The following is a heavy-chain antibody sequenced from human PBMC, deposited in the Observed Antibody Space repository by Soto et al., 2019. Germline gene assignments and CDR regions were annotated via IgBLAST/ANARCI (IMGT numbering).Heavy chain of an antibody. CDR3: ARSNYLLQEVVVAATGFDY. CDR1: GGSISSSSYY. V-gene: IGHV4-39*01. CDR2: IYYSGST. D-gene: IGHD2-15*01. J-gene: IGHJ4*02. Sequence: SETLSLTCTVSGGSISSSSYYWGWIRQPPGKGLEWIGSIYYSGSTYYNPSLKSRVTISVDTSKNQFSLKLSSVTAADTAVYYCARSNYLLQEVVVAATGFDYWGQGTLVTVSS.